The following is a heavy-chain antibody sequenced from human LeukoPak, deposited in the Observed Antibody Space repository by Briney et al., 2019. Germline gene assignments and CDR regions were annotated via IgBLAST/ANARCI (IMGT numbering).Heavy chain of an antibody. V-gene: IGHV3-9*01. CDR1: GFTFDDYA. J-gene: IGHJ4*02. CDR2: ISWNSGSI. Sequence: GGSLRLSCAASGFTFDDYAMHWVRHAPGKGLEWVSGISWNSGSIGYADSVKGRFTISRDNAKNSLYLQMNSLRAEDTAVYYCAGGYSYGRSAFDYWGQGTLVTVSS. D-gene: IGHD5-18*01. CDR3: AGGYSYGRSAFDY.